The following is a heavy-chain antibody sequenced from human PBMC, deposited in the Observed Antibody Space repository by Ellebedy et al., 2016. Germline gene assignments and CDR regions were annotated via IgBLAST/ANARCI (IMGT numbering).Heavy chain of an antibody. V-gene: IGHV1-3*01. Sequence: KFQGRVTITRDTSASTAYMELSSLKSEDTAVYSCARGSYSGYDPFDYWGQGTLVTVSS. J-gene: IGHJ4*02. CDR3: ARGSYSGYDPFDY. D-gene: IGHD5-12*01.